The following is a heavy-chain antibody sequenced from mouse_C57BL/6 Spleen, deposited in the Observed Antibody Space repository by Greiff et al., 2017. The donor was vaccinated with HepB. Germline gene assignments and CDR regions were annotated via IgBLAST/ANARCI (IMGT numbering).Heavy chain of an antibody. CDR1: GYAFSSSW. CDR3: ARGGTTVVDYYAMDY. J-gene: IGHJ4*01. V-gene: IGHV1-82*01. CDR2: IYPGDGDT. Sequence: QVQLQQSGPELVKPGASVKISCKASGYAFSSSWMNWVKQRPGKGLEWIGRIYPGDGDTNYNGKFKGKATLTADKSSSTAYMQLSSLTSEDSAVYFCARGGTTVVDYYAMDYWGQGTSVTVSS. D-gene: IGHD1-1*01.